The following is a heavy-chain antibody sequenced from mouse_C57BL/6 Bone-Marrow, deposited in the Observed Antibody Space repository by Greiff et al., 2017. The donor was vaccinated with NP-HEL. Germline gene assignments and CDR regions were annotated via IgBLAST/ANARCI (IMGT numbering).Heavy chain of an antibody. J-gene: IGHJ4*01. CDR1: GFTFTDYY. CDR2: IRNKANGYTT. Sequence: EVMLVESGGGLVQPGGSLSLSCAASGFTFTDYYMSWVRQPPGTALEWLAFIRNKANGYTTEYSASVKGRFTISRDNSQSILYLQMNALRAEDSATYYCARSIYYDYADDPFYAMDYWGQGTSVTVSS. V-gene: IGHV7-3*01. CDR3: ARSIYYDYADDPFYAMDY. D-gene: IGHD2-4*01.